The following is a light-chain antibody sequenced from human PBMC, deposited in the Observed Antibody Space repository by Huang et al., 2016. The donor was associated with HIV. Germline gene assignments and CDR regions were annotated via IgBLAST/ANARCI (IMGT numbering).Light chain of an antibody. Sequence: EIVLTQSPATLSLSPGERATLSCGARQSITNKYLAWYQQKPGLAPRLLIYDASTRATGIPDRFSGRGSGTDFTLTINRLEPEDFAVYYCHQYGSSPLTFGGGTKVEIK. J-gene: IGKJ4*01. CDR3: HQYGSSPLT. V-gene: IGKV3D-20*01. CDR2: DAS. CDR1: QSITNKY.